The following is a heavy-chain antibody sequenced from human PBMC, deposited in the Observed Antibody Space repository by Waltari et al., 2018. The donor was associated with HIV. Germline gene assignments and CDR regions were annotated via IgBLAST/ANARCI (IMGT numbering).Heavy chain of an antibody. CDR1: GYTFASYD. CDR2: LNPNSGDT. Sequence: QVQLEQSGAEVKKPGASVRVSCKASGYTFASYDISWARQATGPGLEWVGWLNPNSGDTGYAEKFHGRLRMTRNTSIGTAYMDLSSLRSEDTAVYYCARVYSSTWRNYYYYGMDVWGQGTTVTVSS. CDR3: ARVYSSTWRNYYYYGMDV. V-gene: IGHV1-8*01. D-gene: IGHD6-13*01. J-gene: IGHJ6*02.